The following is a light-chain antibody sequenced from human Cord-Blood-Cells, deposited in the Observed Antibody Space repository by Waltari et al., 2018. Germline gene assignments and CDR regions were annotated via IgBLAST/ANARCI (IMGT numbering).Light chain of an antibody. J-gene: IGLJ3*02. CDR2: YDS. CDR3: QVWDSSSDHWV. Sequence: SYVLTQPPSVSVAPGKTARITCGGNNIGSKSVHWYQQKPGQAPVLVIYYDSHRPSGIPERFSGSNSGNTATLTISRVEAGDEADYYCQVWDSSSDHWVFGGGTKLTVL. CDR1: NIGSKS. V-gene: IGLV3-21*04.